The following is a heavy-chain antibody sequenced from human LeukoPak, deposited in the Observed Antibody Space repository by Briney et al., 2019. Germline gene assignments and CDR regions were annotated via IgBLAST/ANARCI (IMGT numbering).Heavy chain of an antibody. CDR2: ISAYNGNT. V-gene: IGHV1-18*04. CDR3: ARNSRSGGSCYSY. CDR1: GYTFTGYY. D-gene: IGHD2-15*01. J-gene: IGHJ4*02. Sequence: ASVTVSCKASGYTFTGYYMHWVRQAPGQGLEWMGWISAYNGNTNYAQKLQGRVTMTTDTSTSTAYMELRSLRSDDTAVYYCARNSRSGGSCYSYWGQGTLVTVSS.